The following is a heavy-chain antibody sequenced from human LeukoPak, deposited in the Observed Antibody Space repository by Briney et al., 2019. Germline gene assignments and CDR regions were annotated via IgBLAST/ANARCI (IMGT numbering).Heavy chain of an antibody. CDR3: ARGDCGGNDCYYIDY. Sequence: ASVKVSFTASGYTFTSYAMHWVRQAPGQRLEWMGWINVGNGNTKYSQKFQGGVTITRDTSASTAYMELSSLRSEDTAVYYCARGDCGGNDCYYIDYWGQGTLVTVSS. CDR1: GYTFTSYA. J-gene: IGHJ4*02. CDR2: INVGNGNT. D-gene: IGHD2-21*01. V-gene: IGHV1-3*01.